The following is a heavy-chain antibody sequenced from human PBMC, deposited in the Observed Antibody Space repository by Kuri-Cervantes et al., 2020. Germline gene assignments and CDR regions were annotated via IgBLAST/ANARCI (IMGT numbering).Heavy chain of an antibody. J-gene: IGHJ4*02. CDR1: GFTFSSYA. CDR3: AKMDGYPELHFDS. CDR2: ISGSGGST. V-gene: IGHV3-23*01. Sequence: GESLKISCAASGFTFSSYAMSWVRQAPGKGLEWVSAISGSGGSTYYADSVKGRFTISRDNSKNTLYLQMNSLRAEDTAVYYCAKMDGYPELHFDSWGQGTLVTVSS. D-gene: IGHD1-7*01.